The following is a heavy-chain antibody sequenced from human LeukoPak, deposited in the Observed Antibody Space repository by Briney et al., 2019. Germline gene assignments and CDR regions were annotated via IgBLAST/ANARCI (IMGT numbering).Heavy chain of an antibody. CDR2: ISRTSHTI. J-gene: IGHJ4*02. CDR3: ARYLGGWSFDY. D-gene: IGHD6-19*01. Sequence: PGGSLRLSCAASGFTFSNHDMIWVRQAPGKGLEWVSYISRTSHTIYYADSVKGRFTISRDNAKNSLYLQMNSLRVEDTAVYSCARYLGGWSFDYWGQGTLVTVSS. V-gene: IGHV3-48*01. CDR1: GFTFSNHD.